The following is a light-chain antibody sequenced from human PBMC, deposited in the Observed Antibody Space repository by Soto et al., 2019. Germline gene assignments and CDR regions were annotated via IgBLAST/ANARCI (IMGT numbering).Light chain of an antibody. CDR3: QQYNGNSRT. CDR2: KAS. J-gene: IGKJ1*01. Sequence: DIQVTQSPSTLSASVGDRVTLTCRASQSIDNWLAWYQHKPGQAPKLLIFKASALESGVPSRFSGGGSGTEFTLTISSLQPDDFATYYCQQYNGNSRTFGQGTKVEIK. V-gene: IGKV1-5*03. CDR1: QSIDNW.